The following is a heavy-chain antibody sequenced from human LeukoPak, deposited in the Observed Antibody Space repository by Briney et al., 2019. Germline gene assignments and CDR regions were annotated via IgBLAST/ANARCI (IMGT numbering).Heavy chain of an antibody. J-gene: IGHJ4*02. V-gene: IGHV1-46*01. D-gene: IGHD2-15*01. CDR1: GYTFTSYY. CDR2: INPSGGST. CDR3: AREGGYCSGGSCYSDY. Sequence: ASVKVSCKASGYTFTSYYMHWVRQAPGQGLEWMGIINPSGGSTSYAQKFQGRVTITADESTSTAYMELSSLRSEDTAVYYCAREGGYCSGGSCYSDYWGQGTLVTVSS.